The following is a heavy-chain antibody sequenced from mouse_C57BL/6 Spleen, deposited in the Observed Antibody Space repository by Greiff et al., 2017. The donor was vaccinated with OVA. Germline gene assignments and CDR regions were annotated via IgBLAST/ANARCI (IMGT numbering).Heavy chain of an antibody. CDR2: ISDGGSYT. D-gene: IGHD1-3*01. V-gene: IGHV5-4*03. CDR1: GFTFSSYA. CDR3: ARSSLAMDY. J-gene: IGHJ4*01. Sequence: DVMLVESGGGLVKPGGSLKLSCAASGFTFSSYAMSWVRQTPEKRLEWVATISDGGSYTYYPDNVKGRFTISRDNAKNNLYLQMSHLKSEDTAMYYCARSSLAMDYWGQGTSVTVSS.